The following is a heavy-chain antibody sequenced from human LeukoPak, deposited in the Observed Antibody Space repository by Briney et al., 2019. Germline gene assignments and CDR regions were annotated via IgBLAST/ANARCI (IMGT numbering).Heavy chain of an antibody. CDR2: IYHSGST. Sequence: SETLSLTCTVSGYSISSGYYWGWIRQPPGKGLEWIGSIYHSGSTYYNPSLKSRVTISVDTSKNQFSLKLSSVTAADTAVSYCAREAAAGPTWGQGTLVTVSS. CDR1: GYSISSGYY. V-gene: IGHV4-38-2*02. J-gene: IGHJ5*02. D-gene: IGHD6-13*01. CDR3: AREAAAGPT.